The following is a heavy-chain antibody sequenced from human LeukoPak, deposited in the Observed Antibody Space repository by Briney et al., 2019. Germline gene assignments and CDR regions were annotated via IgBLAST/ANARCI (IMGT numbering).Heavy chain of an antibody. D-gene: IGHD4-17*01. CDR1: GGSISSSSYY. Sequence: SETLSLTCTVSGGSISSSSYYWGWISQPPEKGLEWIGSIYYSGSTYYNPSLKSRITISVDTSKNQFSLKLSSVTAADTAVYYCARVNYGDYAETFDYWGQGTLVTVSS. CDR2: IYYSGST. V-gene: IGHV4-39*07. J-gene: IGHJ4*02. CDR3: ARVNYGDYAETFDY.